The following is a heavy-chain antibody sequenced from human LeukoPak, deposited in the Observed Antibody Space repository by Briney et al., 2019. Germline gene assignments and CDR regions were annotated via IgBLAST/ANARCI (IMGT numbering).Heavy chain of an antibody. V-gene: IGHV3-11*01. CDR2: ISRTASTI. CDR3: ARDGSAYCSASSCYSGYYYYGMDV. Sequence: PGGSLRLSCAASGFSFSDNDLSWVRQAPGRGLEWVSYISRTASTIHYADSVEGRFTISRDNTKNSLYLQMNSLRAEDTAVYYCARDGSAYCSASSCYSGYYYYGMDVWGQGTTVTVSS. CDR1: GFSFSDND. D-gene: IGHD2-15*01. J-gene: IGHJ6*02.